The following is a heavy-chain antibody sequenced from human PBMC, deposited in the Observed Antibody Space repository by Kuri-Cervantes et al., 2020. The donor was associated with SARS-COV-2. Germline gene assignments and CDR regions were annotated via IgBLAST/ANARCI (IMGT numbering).Heavy chain of an antibody. CDR2: IYTGGST. Sequence: GGSLRLSCAASGFTVSSNYMTWVRQAPGKGLEWVSTIYTGGSTDYADSVKGRFTISRDNSKNTLYLQMNSLGAEDTAVYYCALEGILTDAFDIWGQGTMVTVSS. CDR3: ALEGILTDAFDI. D-gene: IGHD3-9*01. J-gene: IGHJ3*02. CDR1: GFTVSSNY. V-gene: IGHV3-66*02.